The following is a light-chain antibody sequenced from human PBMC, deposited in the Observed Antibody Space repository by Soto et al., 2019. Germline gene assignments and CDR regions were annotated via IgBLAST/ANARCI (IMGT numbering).Light chain of an antibody. CDR2: DAS. Sequence: EIVLTQSPATLSLSPGERATLSCRASQSISSYLAWYRQKPGQAPRLLIYDASNRATGIPARFSGSGSGTDFTLTINSLEPEDFAVYYCQQRSHWPPITFGQGTRLEIK. V-gene: IGKV3-11*01. CDR1: QSISSY. CDR3: QQRSHWPPIT. J-gene: IGKJ5*01.